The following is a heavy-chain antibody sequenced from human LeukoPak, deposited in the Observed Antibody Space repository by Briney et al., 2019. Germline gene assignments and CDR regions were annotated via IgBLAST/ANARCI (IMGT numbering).Heavy chain of an antibody. J-gene: IGHJ4*02. D-gene: IGHD4-17*01. V-gene: IGHV3-48*02. CDR2: ISSSGNTK. Sequence: PGGSLRLSCAGSGFTFSGDSMNWVRQAPGKGLEWVSYISSSGNTKHYVDSVKGRFTISRDNAKNSVYLQMNSLRNEDTAVYYCARDLTSVPTRWGQGTLVTVSS. CDR3: ARDLTSVPTR. CDR1: GFTFSGDS.